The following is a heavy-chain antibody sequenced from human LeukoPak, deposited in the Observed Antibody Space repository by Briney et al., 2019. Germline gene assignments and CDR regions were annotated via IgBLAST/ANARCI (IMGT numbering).Heavy chain of an antibody. Sequence: SETLSLTCTVSGGSISSSSYYWGWIRQPPGKGLEWIGSIYYSRSTYYNPSLKSRVTISVDTSKNQFSLKLSSVTAADTAVYYCARLDFPGQTFGVVTHDAFDIWGQGTMVTVSS. CDR3: ARLDFPGQTFGVVTHDAFDI. CDR2: IYYSRST. V-gene: IGHV4-39*01. J-gene: IGHJ3*02. D-gene: IGHD3-3*01. CDR1: GGSISSSSYY.